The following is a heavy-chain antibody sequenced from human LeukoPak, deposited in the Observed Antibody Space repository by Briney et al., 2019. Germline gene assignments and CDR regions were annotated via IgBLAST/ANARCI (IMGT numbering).Heavy chain of an antibody. Sequence: SETLSLTCTVSGGSISSYYWSWIRQPAGKGLEWIGRIYTSGSTNYNPSLKSRVTMSVDTSKNQFSLKLSSVTAADTAVYYCARPGHYYGSGSYSDFDYWGQGTLVTVSS. CDR2: IYTSGST. V-gene: IGHV4-4*07. J-gene: IGHJ4*02. CDR3: ARPGHYYGSGSYSDFDY. D-gene: IGHD3-10*01. CDR1: GGSISSYY.